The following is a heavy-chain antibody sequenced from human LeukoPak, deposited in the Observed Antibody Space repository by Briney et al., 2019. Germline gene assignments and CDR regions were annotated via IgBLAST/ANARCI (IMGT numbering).Heavy chain of an antibody. CDR1: GGTFISYA. CDR3: ARGDCSGGSCYSFLGSY. V-gene: IGHV1-69*13. CDR2: IIPIFGTA. D-gene: IGHD2-15*01. J-gene: IGHJ4*02. Sequence: SVKVSCKASGGTFISYAISWVRQAPGQGLEWMGGIIPIFGTANYAQKFQGRVTITADESTSTAYMELSSLRSEDTAVYYCARGDCSGGSCYSFLGSYWGQGTLVTVSS.